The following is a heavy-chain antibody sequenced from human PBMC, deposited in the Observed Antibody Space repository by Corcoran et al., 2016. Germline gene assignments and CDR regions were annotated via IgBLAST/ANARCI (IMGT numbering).Heavy chain of an antibody. D-gene: IGHD2-21*02. CDR3: ARIANCGGDCYFDY. Sequence: EVQLVESGGGLVQPGGSLRLSCAASGFTFSSYWMSWVRQAPGKGLEWVANIKQDGSEKYYVDSVKGRFTISRDNAKNSLYLQMNSLRAEDTAVYYCARIANCGGDCYFDYWGQGTLVTVSS. CDR1: GFTFSSYW. V-gene: IGHV3-7*03. J-gene: IGHJ4*02. CDR2: IKQDGSEK.